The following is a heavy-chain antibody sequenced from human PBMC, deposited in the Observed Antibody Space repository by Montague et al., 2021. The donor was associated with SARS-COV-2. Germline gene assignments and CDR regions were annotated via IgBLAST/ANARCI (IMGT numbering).Heavy chain of an antibody. CDR3: ARGMYGLTETTDAFDI. J-gene: IGHJ3*02. Sequence: SETLSLTCTVSGGAISSSSYYWGWIRQPPGKGLERIGSIYYSGSTHYNPSLKSRVTISVDTSKNQFSLKLSSVTAADTAVYYCARGMYGLTETTDAFDIWGQGTMVSVSS. CDR1: GGAISSSSYY. CDR2: IYYSGST. D-gene: IGHD1-14*01. V-gene: IGHV4-39*07.